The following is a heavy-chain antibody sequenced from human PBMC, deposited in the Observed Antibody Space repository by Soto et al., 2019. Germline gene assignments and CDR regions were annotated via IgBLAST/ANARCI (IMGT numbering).Heavy chain of an antibody. CDR2: ISWNSGST. J-gene: IGHJ3*02. D-gene: IGHD1-26*01. Sequence: GGSLRLSCAASGFSFDDYAMHWVRQAPGKGLEWVSGISWNSGSTGYADSVKGRFTISRDYAENSLYLQMNSLRAEDTALYYCAKDVYLYSGGQLVFGSAFDIWGQGTMVTVSS. CDR3: AKDVYLYSGGQLVFGSAFDI. V-gene: IGHV3-9*01. CDR1: GFSFDDYA.